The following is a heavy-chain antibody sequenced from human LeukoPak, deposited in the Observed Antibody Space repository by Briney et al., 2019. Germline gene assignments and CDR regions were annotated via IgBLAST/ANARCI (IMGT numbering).Heavy chain of an antibody. CDR2: ISSSSTYT. V-gene: IGHV3-11*03. D-gene: IGHD5-18*01. CDR3: ANYVDTAMGLDY. J-gene: IGHJ4*02. Sequence: PGGSLRLSCAASGFSFSDYYMSWIRKAPGKGLEWVSYISSSSTYTNYADSVNGRFTISRDNAKNSLYLQMNSLRAEDTAVYYCANYVDTAMGLDYWGQGTLVTVSS. CDR1: GFSFSDYY.